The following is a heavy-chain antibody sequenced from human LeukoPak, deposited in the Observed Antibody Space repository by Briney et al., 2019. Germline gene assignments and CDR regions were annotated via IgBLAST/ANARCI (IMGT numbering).Heavy chain of an antibody. V-gene: IGHV1-8*03. D-gene: IGHD2-21*01. CDR3: AREYSLSMDV. Sequence: ASVKVSCKASGYTFTTYDINWVRQATGQGLEWMGWMNPNSGNTGYAQKFQGRVTITMNTSISTAYMELSSLRSEDTAVYYCAREYSLSMDVWGKGTTVTVSS. CDR1: GYTFTTYD. J-gene: IGHJ6*03. CDR2: MNPNSGNT.